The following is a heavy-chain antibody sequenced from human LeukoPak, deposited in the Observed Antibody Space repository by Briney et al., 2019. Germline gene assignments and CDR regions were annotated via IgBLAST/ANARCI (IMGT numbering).Heavy chain of an antibody. CDR2: INGDGSDI. CDR1: GFTFRNYW. V-gene: IGHV3-74*01. J-gene: IGHJ4*02. Sequence: GGSLRLSCAASGFTFRNYWMHWVRQAPGKGLVWVSRINGDGSDISYADSVKGRRTISRDNSKNTLYLQMNSLRAEDTAVYYCAKDPDYWGQGTLVTVSS. CDR3: AKDPDY.